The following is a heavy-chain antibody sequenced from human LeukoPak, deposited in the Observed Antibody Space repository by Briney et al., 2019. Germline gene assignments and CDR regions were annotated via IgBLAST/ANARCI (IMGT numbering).Heavy chain of an antibody. CDR3: ARRRYNWNAIDY. D-gene: IGHD1-20*01. CDR1: GFTFSDFY. V-gene: IGHV3-11*01. Sequence: GGSLRLSCAASGFTFSDFYMSWIRQAPGKGLEWVSYISSSGSTIYYADSAKGRFTISRDNAKNSLYLQMNSLRAEDTAVYYCARRRYNWNAIDYWGQGTLVTVSS. CDR2: ISSSGSTI. J-gene: IGHJ4*02.